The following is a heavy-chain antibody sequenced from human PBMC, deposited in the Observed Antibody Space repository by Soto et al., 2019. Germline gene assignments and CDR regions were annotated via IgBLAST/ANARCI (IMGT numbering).Heavy chain of an antibody. V-gene: IGHV3-30-3*01. D-gene: IGHD6-13*01. J-gene: IGHJ4*01. CDR3: ARGSAWSMAAAGSLHY. Sequence: QVQLVESGGGVVQPGRSLRLSCAASGFTFSTYVMHWVRQAPGKGLEWVGVVSYDGSNQHYADSVKGRITISRDNSKNTLSLQMNSLRPEDTAVYYCARGSAWSMAAAGSLHYWGQGTLVTVSS. CDR2: VSYDGSNQ. CDR1: GFTFSTYV.